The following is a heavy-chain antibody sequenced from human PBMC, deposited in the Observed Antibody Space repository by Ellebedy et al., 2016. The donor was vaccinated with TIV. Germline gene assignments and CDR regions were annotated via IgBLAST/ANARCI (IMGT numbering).Heavy chain of an antibody. V-gene: IGHV3-21*01. D-gene: IGHD3-10*02. Sequence: GGSLRLXXAASGFVFKSYSMNWVRQAPGKGLEWVASISDRNSKRFYSDSVKGRFIISRDDATSSLFLEMNTLRVEATAVYYCARPMFYYHYYMDVWGKGTTVIV. J-gene: IGHJ6*03. CDR2: ISDRNSKR. CDR3: ARPMFYYHYYMDV. CDR1: GFVFKSYS.